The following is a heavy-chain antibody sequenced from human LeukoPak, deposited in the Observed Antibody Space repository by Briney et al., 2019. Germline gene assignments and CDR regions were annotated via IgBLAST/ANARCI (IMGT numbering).Heavy chain of an antibody. CDR2: IYYSGST. D-gene: IGHD2-2*01. CDR3: ARGGGCSSTSCYADYYYYMDV. Sequence: PSETLSLTCTVSGGSISSYYWSWIRQPPGKGLEWIGYIYYSGSTNYNPSLKSRVTISVDTPKNQFSLKLSSVTAADTAVYYCARGGGCSSTSCYADYYYYMDVWGKGTTVTISS. V-gene: IGHV4-59*01. J-gene: IGHJ6*03. CDR1: GGSISSYY.